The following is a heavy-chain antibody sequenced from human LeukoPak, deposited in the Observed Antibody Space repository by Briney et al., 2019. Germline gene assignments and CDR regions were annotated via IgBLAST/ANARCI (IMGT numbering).Heavy chain of an antibody. V-gene: IGHV1-69*17. Sequence: SVKVSCKASGGTSSSYAISWVRQAPGQGLEWMGGIIPIFGIANYAQKFQGRVTITADKSTSTAYMELSGLRSEDTAVYYCARDLVGATHRFQHWGQGTLVTVSS. J-gene: IGHJ1*01. D-gene: IGHD1-26*01. CDR1: GGTSSSYA. CDR2: IIPIFGIA. CDR3: ARDLVGATHRFQH.